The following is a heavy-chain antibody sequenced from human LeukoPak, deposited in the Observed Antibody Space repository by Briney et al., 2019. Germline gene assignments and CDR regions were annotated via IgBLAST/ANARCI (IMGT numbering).Heavy chain of an antibody. CDR2: VRFDGNEK. J-gene: IGHJ1*01. V-gene: IGHV3-30*02. Sequence: GGSLRLSCAASRFTFSNYGMHWVRQAPGKGLEWVGFVRFDGNEKYYADSVKGRFTISRDTSRNTLYLQMNSLRAEDTAVYYCAKDLMRDRWFGESWGQGTLVTVSS. CDR3: AKDLMRDRWFGES. D-gene: IGHD3-10*01. CDR1: RFTFSNYG.